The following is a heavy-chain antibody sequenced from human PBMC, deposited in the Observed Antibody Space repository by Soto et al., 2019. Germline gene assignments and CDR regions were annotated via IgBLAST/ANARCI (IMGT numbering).Heavy chain of an antibody. CDR3: ARDRGPSSGYYPYWFDP. V-gene: IGHV1-69*12. Sequence: QVQLVQSGAEVKKPGSSVKVSCKASGGTFSSYAISWVRQVPGQGLEWMGDIIPIFGTANYAQKFQGRVTITGDESTSTAYMELSSLRSEDTAVYYCARDRGPSSGYYPYWFDPWGQGTLVTVSS. CDR1: GGTFSSYA. D-gene: IGHD3-22*01. J-gene: IGHJ5*02. CDR2: IIPIFGTA.